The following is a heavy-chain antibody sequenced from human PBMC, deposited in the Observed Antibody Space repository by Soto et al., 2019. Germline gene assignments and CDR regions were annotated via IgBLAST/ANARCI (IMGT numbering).Heavy chain of an antibody. V-gene: IGHV3-30*18. CDR2: ISYDGSNK. CDR1: GFTFSSYG. J-gene: IGHJ6*02. Sequence: GGSLRLSCAVSGFTFSSYGMHWVRQAPGKGLEWVAVISYDGSNKYHADSVKGRFTISRDNSKNTLSLQMNSLRPEDTAVYYCAKDYYGDKYYYCGMDVWGQGTTVTVSS. D-gene: IGHD4-17*01. CDR3: AKDYYGDKYYYCGMDV.